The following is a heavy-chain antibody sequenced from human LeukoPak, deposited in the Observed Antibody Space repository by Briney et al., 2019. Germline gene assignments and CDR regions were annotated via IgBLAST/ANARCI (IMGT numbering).Heavy chain of an antibody. V-gene: IGHV3-74*01. CDR2: TNSDGSTT. Sequence: HPGGSLRLSCAASGFTFSSFWMHWVRQAPGKGLVWVSHTNSDGSTTDYADSVRGRFTISRDNAKNSLYLQMNSLRAEDTAVYYCARDTGYYWGQGTLVTVSS. CDR3: ARDTGYY. CDR1: GFTFSSFW. J-gene: IGHJ4*02. D-gene: IGHD6-13*01.